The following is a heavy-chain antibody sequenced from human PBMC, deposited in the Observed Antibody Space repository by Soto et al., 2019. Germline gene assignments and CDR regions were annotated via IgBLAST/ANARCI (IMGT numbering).Heavy chain of an antibody. CDR2: IYYSGST. CDR3: VSETIAAAANY. D-gene: IGHD6-13*01. Sequence: SETLSLTSTVSGGNISSYGWSWIRQPPGKGLEWIGYIYYSGSTNYNPSLKSRVTISVDTSKNQFSLKLSSVTAADTAVYYCVSETIAAAANYWGQGTLVTVSS. CDR1: GGNISSYG. J-gene: IGHJ4*02. V-gene: IGHV4-59*01.